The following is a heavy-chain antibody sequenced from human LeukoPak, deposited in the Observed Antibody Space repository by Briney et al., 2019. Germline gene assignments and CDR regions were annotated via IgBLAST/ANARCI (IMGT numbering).Heavy chain of an antibody. CDR2: IYQSGST. CDR3: ATGTGYCSGGGCYDY. J-gene: IGHJ4*02. V-gene: IGHV4-30-2*01. CDR1: GGSISSGGYS. D-gene: IGHD2-15*01. Sequence: PSETLSLTCAVSGGSISSGGYSWSWIRQPPGKGLEWIGYIYQSGSTYYNPSLKSRVTISVDRSKNQFSLKLSSVTAADTGIYYCATGTGYCSGGGCYDYWGQGTLVTVSS.